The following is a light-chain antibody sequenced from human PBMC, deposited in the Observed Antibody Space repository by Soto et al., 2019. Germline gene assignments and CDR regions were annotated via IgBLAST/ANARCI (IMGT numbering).Light chain of an antibody. Sequence: EIVLTHSPATLSLSPWEKATLSCRASQSVSNYLAWYQQKPGQAPRLLIYDASERASGIPARFSGSGSGTDFTLTISSLEPEDFAVYYCQQRTSWPPWTFGQGTKVDIK. J-gene: IGKJ1*01. CDR1: QSVSNY. CDR3: QQRTSWPPWT. V-gene: IGKV3-11*01. CDR2: DAS.